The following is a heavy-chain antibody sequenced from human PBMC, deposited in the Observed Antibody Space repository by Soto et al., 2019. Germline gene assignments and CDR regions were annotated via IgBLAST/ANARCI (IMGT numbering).Heavy chain of an antibody. CDR1: GGSISSSSYY. V-gene: IGHV4-39*01. CDR3: ARHGSSSSRYDYWFDP. Sequence: QLQLQESGPGLVKPSETLSLTCTVSGGSISSSSYYWGWIRQPPGKGLEWIGSIYYSGSTYYNPSLQRRVTIPGDTSKSQFSLKLSSVTAADTAVYYCARHGSSSSRYDYWFDPWGQGTLVTVSS. D-gene: IGHD6-13*01. CDR2: IYYSGST. J-gene: IGHJ5*02.